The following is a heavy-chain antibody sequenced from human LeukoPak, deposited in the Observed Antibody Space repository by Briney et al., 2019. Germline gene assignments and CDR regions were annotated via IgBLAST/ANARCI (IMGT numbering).Heavy chain of an antibody. CDR2: IINSGGTV. J-gene: IGHJ6*02. Sequence: GGSLRLSCAASGFTFSIHGMNWVRQAPGKGLEWVSYIINSGGTVYYTDSVQGRFTISRDNARNSLFLQMNSLRDENTAVYYCARVGRGVYGMDVWGQGTTVTVSS. CDR3: ARVGRGVYGMDV. D-gene: IGHD3-10*01. CDR1: GFTFSIHG. V-gene: IGHV3-48*02.